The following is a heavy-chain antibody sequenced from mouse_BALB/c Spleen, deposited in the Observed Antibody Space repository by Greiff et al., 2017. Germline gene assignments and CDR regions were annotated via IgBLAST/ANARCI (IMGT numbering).Heavy chain of an antibody. CDR3: TRGFTVDYFDY. Sequence: VQLQQSGTVLARPGASVKMSCKASGYTFTSYWMHWVKQRPGQGLEWIGAIYPGNSDTSYNQKFKGKAKLTAVTSTSTAYMELSSLTNEDSAVYYCTRGFTVDYFDYWGQGTTLTVSS. CDR1: GYTFTSYW. V-gene: IGHV1-5*01. J-gene: IGHJ2*01. D-gene: IGHD1-1*01. CDR2: IYPGNSDT.